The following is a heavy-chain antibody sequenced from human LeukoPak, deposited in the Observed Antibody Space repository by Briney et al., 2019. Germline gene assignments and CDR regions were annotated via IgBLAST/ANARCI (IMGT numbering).Heavy chain of an antibody. CDR1: GGSISSSSYY. V-gene: IGHV4-39*01. CDR2: IYYSGST. D-gene: IGHD6-13*01. J-gene: IGHJ3*02. Sequence: PSETLSLTCTVSGGSISSSSYYWGWIRQPPGKGLEWIGSIYYSGSTYYNPSLKSRVTISVDTSKNQFSLKLSSVTAADTAVYYCARQRIAAAVTGAFDIWGQGTMVTVSS. CDR3: ARQRIAAAVTGAFDI.